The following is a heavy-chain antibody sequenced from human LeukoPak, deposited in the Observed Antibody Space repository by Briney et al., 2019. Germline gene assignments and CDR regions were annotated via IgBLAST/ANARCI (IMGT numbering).Heavy chain of an antibody. CDR2: GSHDGRNK. D-gene: IGHD6-13*01. V-gene: IGHV3-30*18. CDR3: AKDRDSSTWSFFDF. J-gene: IGHJ4*02. CDR1: GFIFRNYA. Sequence: GGPLRLSCVASGFIFRNYAMHWVRQAPGKGLEWVAVGSHDGRNKIYGDSVKGRFTISRDNSKNTVYLQMDNLRPEDTAVYYCAKDRDSSTWSFFDFWGQGTQVTVSS.